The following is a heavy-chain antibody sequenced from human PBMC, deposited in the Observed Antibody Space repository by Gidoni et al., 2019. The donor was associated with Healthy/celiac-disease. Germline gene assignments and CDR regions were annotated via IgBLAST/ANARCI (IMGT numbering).Heavy chain of an antibody. J-gene: IGHJ6*02. CDR3: ARASTKGLRYYYYGMDV. Sequence: QVQLVESGGGVVQPGRSLRLACAASGFTFSSDAMHWVRQAPGKGLEWVSVISYDGSNKYYADSVKGRFTISRDNSKNTLYLQMNSLRAEDTAVYYCARASTKGLRYYYYGMDVWGQGTTVTVSS. D-gene: IGHD2-2*01. CDR2: ISYDGSNK. V-gene: IGHV3-30-3*01. CDR1: GFTFSSDA.